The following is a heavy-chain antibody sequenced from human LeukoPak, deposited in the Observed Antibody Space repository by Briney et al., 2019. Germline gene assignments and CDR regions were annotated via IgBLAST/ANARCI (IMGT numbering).Heavy chain of an antibody. V-gene: IGHV3-74*01. J-gene: IGHJ4*02. CDR2: INSDGSST. Sequence: GGSLRLSCAASAFTFSSYWMHWVRQAPGKGLVWVSRINSDGSSTIYADSVKGRFTISRDNAKNTLYLQMNSLRAEDTAVYYCARDGYNYYFDYWGQGTLVTVSS. CDR3: ARDGYNYYFDY. CDR1: AFTFSSYW. D-gene: IGHD5-24*01.